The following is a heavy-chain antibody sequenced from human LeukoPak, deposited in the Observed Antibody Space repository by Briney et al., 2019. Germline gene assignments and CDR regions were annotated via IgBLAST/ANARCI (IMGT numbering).Heavy chain of an antibody. CDR1: GYTFTNYG. V-gene: IGHV1-69*04. CDR3: ASARQRHCTNGVCPSLTDS. J-gene: IGHJ4*02. Sequence: SVKVSCKASGYTFTNYGITWVRQAPGQGLEWMGRIIRGLGISNYAQKFQGRVTITADKSTSTTYMELSSLRSEDTAVYYCASARQRHCTNGVCPSLTDSWGQGTLVTVSS. CDR2: IIRGLGIS. D-gene: IGHD2-8*01.